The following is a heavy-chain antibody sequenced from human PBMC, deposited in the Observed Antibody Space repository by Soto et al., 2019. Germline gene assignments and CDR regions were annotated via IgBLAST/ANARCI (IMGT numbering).Heavy chain of an antibody. CDR1: GFTVSSKY. D-gene: IGHD2-15*01. V-gene: IGHV3-66*01. J-gene: IGHJ6*04. CDR2: IQSGGPT. CDR3: ARDDVLCVGGRCSAISLDV. Sequence: PGGSLRLSCAASGFTVSSKYMSWVRQAPGKGLEWVSLIQSGGPTYYADSVKGRFTISRDTSENTLHLQMDSLRAEDTAVYYCARDDVLCVGGRCSAISLDVWGKATTLTVFS.